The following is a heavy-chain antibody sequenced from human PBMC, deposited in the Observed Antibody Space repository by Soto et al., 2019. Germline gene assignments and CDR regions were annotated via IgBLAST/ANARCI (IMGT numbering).Heavy chain of an antibody. CDR3: ARSDGRY. V-gene: IGHV4-59*02. J-gene: IGHJ4*02. CDR1: DRPVATYQ. Sequence: SPVIRCRTRTSYDRPVATYQWSWIRQPPGKGLGWIGGYSGFTDYNPSLESRATISVDTSKNQFSLKLSSVTAADTAVYYCARSDGRYWGQGTLVTVSS. CDR2: YSGFT.